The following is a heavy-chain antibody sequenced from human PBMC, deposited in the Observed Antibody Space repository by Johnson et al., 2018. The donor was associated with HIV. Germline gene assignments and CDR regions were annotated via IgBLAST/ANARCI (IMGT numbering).Heavy chain of an antibody. J-gene: IGHJ3*02. CDR1: GFTFSSYA. CDR3: AKDLFTEREDDAFDI. CDR2: IWYDGSNQ. Sequence: LLVESGGGVVQPGRSLRLSCAASGFTFSSYAMHWVRQAPGKGLEWVALIWYDGSNQYYADSVKGRFTISRDNSKNTLYLQMNSLRAEDTAVYYCAKDLFTEREDDAFDIWGQGTMVTVSS. V-gene: IGHV3-33*06. D-gene: IGHD1-26*01.